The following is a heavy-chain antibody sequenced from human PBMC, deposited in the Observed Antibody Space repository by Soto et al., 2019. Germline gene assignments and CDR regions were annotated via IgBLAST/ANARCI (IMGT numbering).Heavy chain of an antibody. CDR2: IKSDGSST. J-gene: IGHJ5*02. CDR3: ARVREYSSSWYGVYNWFDP. D-gene: IGHD6-13*01. V-gene: IGHV3-74*01. CDR1: GCTFSSYW. Sequence: EVQLVESGGGLVQPGGSLRLSCAASGCTFSSYWMHWVRQAPGKGLVWVSRIKSDGSSTSYADSVKGRFTISRDNAKKTLYLQMNSLRAEDTAVYYCARVREYSSSWYGVYNWFDPWGQGTLVTVSS.